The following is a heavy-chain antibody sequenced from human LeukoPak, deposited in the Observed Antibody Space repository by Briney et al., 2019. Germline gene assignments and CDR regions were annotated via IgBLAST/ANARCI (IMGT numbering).Heavy chain of an antibody. V-gene: IGHV1-2*02. J-gene: IGHJ5*02. D-gene: IGHD3-10*01. Sequence: GAPVKVSCKASGYTFTGYYLHWVRQAPGQGLEWMGWINPDSGGTDYAQKFQGRVTMTRDTSISTAYMELSRLTSDDTAVYYCARDYYGSGNNWFDPWGQGTLVTVSS. CDR3: ARDYYGSGNNWFDP. CDR2: INPDSGGT. CDR1: GYTFTGYY.